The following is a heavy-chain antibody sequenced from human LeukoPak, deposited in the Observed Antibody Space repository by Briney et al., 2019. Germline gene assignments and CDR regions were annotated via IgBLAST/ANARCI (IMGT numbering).Heavy chain of an antibody. Sequence: GGSLRLSCAASGFTFSSYSMNWVRQAPGKGLEWVSSISSSSSYIYYADSVKGRFTISRDNAKNSLYLQMNSLRAEDTAVYYCARVVTRCSSTSCYPKDAFDIWGQGTMVTVSS. CDR2: ISSSSSYI. V-gene: IGHV3-21*01. D-gene: IGHD2-2*01. J-gene: IGHJ3*02. CDR1: GFTFSSYS. CDR3: ARVVTRCSSTSCYPKDAFDI.